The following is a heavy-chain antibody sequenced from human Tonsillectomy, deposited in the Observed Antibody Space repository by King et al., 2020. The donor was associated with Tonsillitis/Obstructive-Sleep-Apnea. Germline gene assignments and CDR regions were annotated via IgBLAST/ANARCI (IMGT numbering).Heavy chain of an antibody. J-gene: IGHJ4*02. Sequence: VQLVESGGGLVKPGGSLRLSCAASGFTFSSYSMNWVRQAPGKGLEWVSSISSSSSYIYYADSVKGRFTISRDNAKNSQYLQMNSLRAEDTAVYYCARDYDFWSGYSSYFDYWGQGTLVTVSS. V-gene: IGHV3-21*01. D-gene: IGHD3-3*01. CDR3: ARDYDFWSGYSSYFDY. CDR2: ISSSSSYI. CDR1: GFTFSSYS.